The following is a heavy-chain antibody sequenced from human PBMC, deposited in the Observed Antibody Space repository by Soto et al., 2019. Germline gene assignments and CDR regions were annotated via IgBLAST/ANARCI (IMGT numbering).Heavy chain of an antibody. V-gene: IGHV1-2*02. D-gene: IGHD3-22*01. CDR2: INPNSGGT. Sequence: QVQLVQSGAEVKKPGASVKVSCKASGYTFTGYYMHWVRQAPGQGLEWMGWINPNSGGTNYAQQFQGRVTMTRDTSISAAYMELSRLRSDDTAVYYCARDLREYYDSSGYSDLDYWGQGTLVTVSS. J-gene: IGHJ4*02. CDR1: GYTFTGYY. CDR3: ARDLREYYDSSGYSDLDY.